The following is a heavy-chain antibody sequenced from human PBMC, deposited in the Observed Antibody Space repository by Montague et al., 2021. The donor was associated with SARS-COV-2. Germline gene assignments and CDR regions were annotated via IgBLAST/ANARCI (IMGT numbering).Heavy chain of an antibody. CDR3: SGSYPYYGMDV. Sequence: SLRLSCAASGFTFSSYGMHWVRQAPGKGLEWVAVIWYDGSNKYYADFVKGRFTISRDNSKNTLYLQMNSLRAEDTAVYYCSGSYPYYGMDVWGQGTTVTVSS. D-gene: IGHD3-16*02. V-gene: IGHV3-33*01. CDR2: IWYDGSNK. J-gene: IGHJ6*02. CDR1: GFTFSSYG.